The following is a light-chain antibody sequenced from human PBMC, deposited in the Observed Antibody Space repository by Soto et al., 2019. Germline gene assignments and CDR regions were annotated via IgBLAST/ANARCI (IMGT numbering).Light chain of an antibody. CDR2: GAS. Sequence: DIQMTQSPSSLSAAVGDRVTITCRASQGISDLLAWYQQKPGEVPKLLIYGASTLQSGVPSRFSGSGSGTDFTLTISSLQPEDVATYYCQKYNRAPFAFGPGTKVDIK. CDR1: QGISDL. CDR3: QKYNRAPFA. V-gene: IGKV1-27*01. J-gene: IGKJ3*01.